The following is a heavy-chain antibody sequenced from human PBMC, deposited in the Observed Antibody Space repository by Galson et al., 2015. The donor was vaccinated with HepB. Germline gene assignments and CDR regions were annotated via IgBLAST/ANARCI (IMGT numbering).Heavy chain of an antibody. CDR2: ISYDGSNK. D-gene: IGHD3-22*01. CDR3: ARASYDSSGQLIGHDAFDI. J-gene: IGHJ3*02. CDR1: GFTFSSYA. Sequence: SLRLSCAASGFTFSSYAMHWVRQAPGKGLEWVAVISYDGSNKYYADSVKGRFTISRDNSKNTLYLQMNSLRAEDTAVYYCARASYDSSGQLIGHDAFDISGPGTTLTVSS. V-gene: IGHV3-30-3*01.